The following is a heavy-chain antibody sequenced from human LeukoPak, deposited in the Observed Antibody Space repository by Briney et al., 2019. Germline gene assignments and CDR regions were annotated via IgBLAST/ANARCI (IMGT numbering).Heavy chain of an antibody. CDR1: GGSFSGYY. CDR3: ARDGWGYSSSWYLSSYFDY. D-gene: IGHD6-13*01. CDR2: INHSGST. J-gene: IGHJ4*02. Sequence: PSETLSLTCAVYGGSFSGYYWSWIRQPPGKGLEWIGEINHSGSTNYNPSLKSRVTISVDTSKNQFSLKLSSVTAADTAVYYRARDGWGYSSSWYLSSYFDYWGQGTLVTVSS. V-gene: IGHV4-34*01.